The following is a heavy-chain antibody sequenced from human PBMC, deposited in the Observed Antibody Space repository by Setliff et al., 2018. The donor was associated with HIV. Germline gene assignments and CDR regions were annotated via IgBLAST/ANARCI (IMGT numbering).Heavy chain of an antibody. V-gene: IGHV3-20*04. CDR2: INWNGGST. Sequence: PGGSLRLSCAASGFTFDDYGMSWVRQTPRKGLEWVSGINWNGGSTGYADSVKGRFTISRDNGYSSLYLQMNGLRAEDTALYYCARDFRRYFDYYYYGMDVWGQGTTVTVSS. D-gene: IGHD3-9*01. J-gene: IGHJ6*02. CDR3: ARDFRRYFDYYYYGMDV. CDR1: GFTFDDYG.